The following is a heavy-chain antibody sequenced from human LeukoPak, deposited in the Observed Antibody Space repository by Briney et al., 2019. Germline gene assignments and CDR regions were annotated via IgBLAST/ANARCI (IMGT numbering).Heavy chain of an antibody. D-gene: IGHD3-10*01. CDR2: INTNTGNP. Sequence: ASVKVSCKASGYTFTSYAMNWVRQAPGQGLEWMGWINTNTGNPTYAQGFTGRFVFSLGTSVSTAYLQICSLKAEDTAVYYCARGGFGEFPNWFDPWGQGTLVTVSS. V-gene: IGHV7-4-1*01. CDR1: GYTFTSYA. J-gene: IGHJ5*02. CDR3: ARGGFGEFPNWFDP.